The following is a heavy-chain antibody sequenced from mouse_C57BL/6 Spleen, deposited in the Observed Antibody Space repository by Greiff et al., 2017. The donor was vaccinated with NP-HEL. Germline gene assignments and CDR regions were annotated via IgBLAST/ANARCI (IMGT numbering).Heavy chain of an antibody. J-gene: IGHJ2*01. CDR2: IDPSDSYT. CDR1: GYTFTSYW. V-gene: IGHV1-50*01. D-gene: IGHD4-1*01. Sequence: QVQLQQPGAELVKPGASVKLSCKASGYTFTSYWMQWVKQRPGQGLEWIGEIDPSDSYTNYNQKFKGKATLTVDTSSSTAYMQLSSLTSEDSAVYYCARSSWGGGYWGQGTTLTVSS. CDR3: ARSSWGGGY.